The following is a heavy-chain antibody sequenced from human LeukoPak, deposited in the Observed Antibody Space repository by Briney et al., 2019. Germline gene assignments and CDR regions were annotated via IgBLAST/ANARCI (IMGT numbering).Heavy chain of an antibody. J-gene: IGHJ4*02. CDR1: GGSIRSYY. V-gene: IGHV4-59*08. Sequence: SETLSLTCTVSGGSIRSYYWSWIRQPPGKGLEWIGYIYYSGSTNYNPSLKSRATISVDTSKNQFSLKLSSVTAADTAVYYCARFGGATVTTRYFDYWGQGTLVTVSS. CDR2: IYYSGST. CDR3: ARFGGATVTTRYFDY. D-gene: IGHD4-17*01.